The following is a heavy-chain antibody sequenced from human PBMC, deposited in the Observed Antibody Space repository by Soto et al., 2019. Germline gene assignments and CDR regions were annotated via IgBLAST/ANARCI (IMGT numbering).Heavy chain of an antibody. CDR3: ARGNDWKSSTFDI. D-gene: IGHD2-21*01. J-gene: IGHJ3*02. CDR2: VYYSGGT. V-gene: IGHV4-59*11. Sequence: QVQLQESGPGLVKPSETLSLTCTVAGGSLTDHYWNWFRQSPGKGLHWIGYVYYSGGTNYNPSLKCRVTLSVDTSKNQFPLNLRSVTAADTAVYYCARGNDWKSSTFDIWGQGTMVSVSS. CDR1: GGSLTDHY.